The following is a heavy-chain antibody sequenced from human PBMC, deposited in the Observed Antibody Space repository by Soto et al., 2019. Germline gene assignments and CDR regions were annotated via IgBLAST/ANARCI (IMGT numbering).Heavy chain of an antibody. CDR3: ARDPASVVVVAATPQNYYYYMDV. J-gene: IGHJ6*03. CDR1: GFTFSSYG. Sequence: GGSLRRSCAASGFTFSSYGMHWVRQAPGKGLEWVAVIWYDGSNKYYADSVKGRFTISRDNSKNTLYLQMNSLRAEDTAVYYCARDPASVVVVAATPQNYYYYMDVWGKGTTVTAP. D-gene: IGHD2-15*01. CDR2: IWYDGSNK. V-gene: IGHV3-33*01.